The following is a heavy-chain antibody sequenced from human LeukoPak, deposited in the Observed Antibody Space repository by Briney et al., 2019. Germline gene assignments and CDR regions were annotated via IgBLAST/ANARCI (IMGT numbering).Heavy chain of an antibody. J-gene: IGHJ4*02. CDR2: IYYSGST. CDR1: GGSISSSSYY. CDR3: ARRPRLFRYFDY. V-gene: IGHV4-39*01. D-gene: IGHD2-21*01. Sequence: PSETLSLTCTVSGGSISSSSYYWGWIRQPPGRGLEWIGSIYYSGSTYYNPSLKSRVTISVDTSKNQFSLKLSSVTAADTAVYYCARRPRLFRYFDYWGQGTLVTVSS.